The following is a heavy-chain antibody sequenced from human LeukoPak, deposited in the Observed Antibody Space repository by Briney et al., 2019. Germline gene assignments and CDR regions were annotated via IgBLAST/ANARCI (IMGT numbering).Heavy chain of an antibody. J-gene: IGHJ4*02. CDR3: ARGRPRAASEDFDY. CDR1: EYTFATYN. D-gene: IGHD6-13*01. Sequence: ASVKVSCKASEYTFATYNVHWVRQAPGQGLEWMGWINPNSGVTNFAQKFQGWVTMTRDTSIRTVYMELTRLKSDDTAVYFCARGRPRAASEDFDYWSQGTLVTVSS. V-gene: IGHV1-2*04. CDR2: INPNSGVT.